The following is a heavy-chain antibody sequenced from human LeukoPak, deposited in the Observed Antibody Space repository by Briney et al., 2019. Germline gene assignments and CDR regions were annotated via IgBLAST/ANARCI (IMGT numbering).Heavy chain of an antibody. D-gene: IGHD3-10*01. J-gene: IGHJ5*02. Sequence: SETLSLTCTVSGGSISSSSYYWGWIRQPPGKGLEWIGSIYYSGSTYYNPSLKSRVTISVDTSKNQFSLKLSSVTAADTAAYYCARPGGIYGSGNWFDPWGQGTLVTVSS. CDR3: ARPGGIYGSGNWFDP. V-gene: IGHV4-39*01. CDR2: IYYSGST. CDR1: GGSISSSSYY.